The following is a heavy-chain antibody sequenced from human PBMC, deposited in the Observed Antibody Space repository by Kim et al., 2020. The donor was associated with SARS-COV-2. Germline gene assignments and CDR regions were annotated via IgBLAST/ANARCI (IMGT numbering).Heavy chain of an antibody. J-gene: IGHJ4*02. CDR2: ISSSSSYI. V-gene: IGHV3-21*01. Sequence: GGSLRLSCAASGFTFSSYSMNWVRQAPGKWLEWVSSISSSSSYIYYADSVKGRFTISRDNAKNSLYLQMNSLRAEDTAVYYCARDVVPLPTIPSNYVVGPDYWGQGTLVTVSS. CDR1: GFTFSSYS. CDR3: ARDVVPLPTIPSNYVVGPDY. D-gene: IGHD4-4*01.